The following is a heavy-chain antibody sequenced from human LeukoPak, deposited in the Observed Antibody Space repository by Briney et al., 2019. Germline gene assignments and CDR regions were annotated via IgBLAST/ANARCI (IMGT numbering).Heavy chain of an antibody. CDR1: GFTFSSYA. V-gene: IGHV3-30-3*01. D-gene: IGHD3-22*01. Sequence: PGGSLRLSCAASGFTFSSYAMHWVRQAPGKGLEWVAVISYDGSNKYYADSVKGRFTISRDNSKNTLYLQMNSLRAEDTAVYYCARDSSGYYTWSSAYFDYWGQGTLVTVSS. J-gene: IGHJ4*02. CDR3: ARDSSGYYTWSSAYFDY. CDR2: ISYDGSNK.